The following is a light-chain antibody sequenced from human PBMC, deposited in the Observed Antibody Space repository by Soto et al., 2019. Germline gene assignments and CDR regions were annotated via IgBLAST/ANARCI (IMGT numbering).Light chain of an antibody. Sequence: DIQMTQSTSTLSASVGDRVTITCLASQTISSWLAWYQQKPGKAPKLLIYKASTLKSGVPSRFSGSGSGTEFTLTISSLQPDDFATYYCQHYNSYSEAFGQGTKVDIK. CDR2: KAS. CDR3: QHYNSYSEA. J-gene: IGKJ1*01. V-gene: IGKV1-5*03. CDR1: QTISSW.